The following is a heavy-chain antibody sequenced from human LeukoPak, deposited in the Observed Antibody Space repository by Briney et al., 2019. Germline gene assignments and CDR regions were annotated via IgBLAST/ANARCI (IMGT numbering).Heavy chain of an antibody. CDR1: GFTFSSYG. J-gene: IGHJ4*02. Sequence: GGSLRLSCAASGFTFSSYGMHWVRQAPGKGLEWVAVIWYDGSNKYYADSVKGRFTISRDNSKNTLYLQMNSLRAEDTAVYYCATHSSGSPIYYFDYWGQGTLVTVSS. D-gene: IGHD6-19*01. CDR3: ATHSSGSPIYYFDY. V-gene: IGHV3-33*01. CDR2: IWYDGSNK.